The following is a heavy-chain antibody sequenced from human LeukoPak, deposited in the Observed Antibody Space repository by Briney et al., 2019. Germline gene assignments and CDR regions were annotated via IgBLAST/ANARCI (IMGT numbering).Heavy chain of an antibody. CDR3: ARDCSGGSCYGAFDI. V-gene: IGHV4-30-4*01. Sequence: SQTLSLTCTVSGASIRSGDYYWSWIRQPPGKGLEWIGYIYDSGSTYYNPSLKSRITISVDTSENRFSLKLSSVTATDTAVYYCARDCSGGSCYGAFDIWGQGTMVTFSS. CDR2: IYDSGST. J-gene: IGHJ3*02. D-gene: IGHD2-15*01. CDR1: GASIRSGDYY.